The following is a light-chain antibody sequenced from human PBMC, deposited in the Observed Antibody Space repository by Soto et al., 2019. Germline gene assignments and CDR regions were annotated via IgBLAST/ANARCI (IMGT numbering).Light chain of an antibody. Sequence: QSALTQPASVSGSPGQSITISCTGTSSDVGGYNYVSWYQQHPGKASKLMIYDVSNRPSGVSNRFSGSKSGNTASLTISGLQAEDEADYYCSSYTSSLYVFGTGTKVTVL. V-gene: IGLV2-14*01. CDR1: SSDVGGYNY. CDR2: DVS. CDR3: SSYTSSLYV. J-gene: IGLJ1*01.